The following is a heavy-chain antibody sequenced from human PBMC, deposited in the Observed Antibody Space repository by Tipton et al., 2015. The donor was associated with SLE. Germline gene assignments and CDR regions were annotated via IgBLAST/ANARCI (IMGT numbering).Heavy chain of an antibody. V-gene: IGHV4-59*12. CDR1: GGSINSYY. CDR2: IYYSGST. CDR3: ARGSTLIPTD. D-gene: IGHD3-22*01. J-gene: IGHJ4*02. Sequence: TLSLTCTVSGGSINSYYWSWIRQPPGKGLEWIGYIYYSGSTNYNPSLKSRVTISVDKSKNQFSLKLSSVTAADTAVYYCARGSTLIPTDWGQGTLVTVSS.